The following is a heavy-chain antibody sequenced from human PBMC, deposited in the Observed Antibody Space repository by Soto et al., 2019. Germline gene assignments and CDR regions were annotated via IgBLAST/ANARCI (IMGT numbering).Heavy chain of an antibody. CDR3: ARMFYYGSRNPNWIDP. V-gene: IGHV1-8*01. Sequence: ASVKVSCKASGYSFTIYDINWVLQAPRQGLEWMGWMDPNTGHTCYAQKFQGRVSMTRDTSIRTAYMQLSSLASEDTAVYYCARMFYYGSRNPNWIDPWGQGSLVTVSS. D-gene: IGHD3-10*01. J-gene: IGHJ5*02. CDR1: GYSFTIYD. CDR2: MDPNTGHT.